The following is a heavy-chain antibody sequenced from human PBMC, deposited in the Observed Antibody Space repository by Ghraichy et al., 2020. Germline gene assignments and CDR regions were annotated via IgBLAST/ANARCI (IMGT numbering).Heavy chain of an antibody. Sequence: LSLTCAASGFTFSSYAMHWVRQAPGKGLKWVTIISYDGSHKYYAESVEGRFTISRDNSKNTLYLQMNSLRAEDTAVYYCAKGYMTTYYYYGMDVWGQGTTVTVSS. J-gene: IGHJ6*02. V-gene: IGHV3-30*18. D-gene: IGHD4-11*01. CDR3: AKGYMTTYYYYGMDV. CDR2: ISYDGSHK. CDR1: GFTFSSYA.